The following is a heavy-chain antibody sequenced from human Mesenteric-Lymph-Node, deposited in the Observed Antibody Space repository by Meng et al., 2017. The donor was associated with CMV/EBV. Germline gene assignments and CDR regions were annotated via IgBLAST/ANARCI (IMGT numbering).Heavy chain of an antibody. Sequence: SETLSLTCTVSGGSVSSGSYYWSWIRQPPGKGLEWIAFIYFIGSTNYNPSLKSRVTISGDTSKNQFSLKLSSVTAADTAVYYCARSNRWFGELLGWFDPWGQGTLVTVSS. CDR3: ARSNRWFGELLGWFDP. V-gene: IGHV4-61*01. CDR1: GGSVSSGSYY. D-gene: IGHD3-10*01. CDR2: IYFIGST. J-gene: IGHJ5*02.